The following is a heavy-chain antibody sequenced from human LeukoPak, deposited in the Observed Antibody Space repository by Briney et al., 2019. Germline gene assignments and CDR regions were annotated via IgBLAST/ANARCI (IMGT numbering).Heavy chain of an antibody. V-gene: IGHV3-23*01. CDR3: TRDLSGTYYGRFDY. CDR2: ISGTGGST. CDR1: GFTFSSYA. D-gene: IGHD1-26*01. Sequence: GGSLRLSCAASGFTFSSYAMSWVRRAPGKGLEWVSAISGTGGSTYYADSVRGRFTISRDNAKNTLYLQMNSLRAEDTAVYYCTRDLSGTYYGRFDYWGQGTLVTVSS. J-gene: IGHJ4*02.